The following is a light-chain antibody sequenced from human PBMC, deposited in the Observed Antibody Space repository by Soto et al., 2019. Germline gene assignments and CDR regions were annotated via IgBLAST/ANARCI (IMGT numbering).Light chain of an antibody. J-gene: IGKJ2*01. Sequence: EIVLTQSPGTLSLSPGERATLSCRASRSFASSYLAWYQQKPGQSPRLLIYASSTRAAGIPDRFSGRGSGANFTLPISRLQPEDVSVYYCHQYGPSPPYTFGQGTKLEIK. V-gene: IGKV3-20*01. CDR3: HQYGPSPPYT. CDR2: ASS. CDR1: RSFASSY.